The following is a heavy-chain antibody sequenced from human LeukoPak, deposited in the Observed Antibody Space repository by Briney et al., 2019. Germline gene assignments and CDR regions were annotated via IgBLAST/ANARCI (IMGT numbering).Heavy chain of an antibody. CDR1: GGSITSSY. D-gene: IGHD2-15*01. CDR2: FYYSGST. Sequence: SSETLSLTCSVSGGSITSSYWNWIRQPPGKGLEWIGYFYYSGSTIYNPSLKSRVTISVDTSKNQCSLKVSSVTAADTAVYYCARESGYCSGGSCYSGGEYGMDVWGQGTTVTVSS. J-gene: IGHJ6*02. CDR3: ARESGYCSGGSCYSGGEYGMDV. V-gene: IGHV4-59*01.